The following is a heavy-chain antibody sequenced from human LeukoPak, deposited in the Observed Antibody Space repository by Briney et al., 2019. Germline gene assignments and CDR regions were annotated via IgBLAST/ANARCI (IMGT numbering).Heavy chain of an antibody. D-gene: IGHD3-22*01. CDR3: AKDAYYDSSGYYRFDY. V-gene: IGHV3-23*01. J-gene: IGHJ4*02. CDR2: ISGSGGST. CDR1: GFTFSCYA. Sequence: PGGSLRLSCAASGFTFSCYATSWVRQAPGKGLEWVSAISGSGGSTYYADSVKGRFTISRDNSKNTLYLQMNSLRAEDTAVYYCAKDAYYDSSGYYRFDYWGQGTLVTVSS.